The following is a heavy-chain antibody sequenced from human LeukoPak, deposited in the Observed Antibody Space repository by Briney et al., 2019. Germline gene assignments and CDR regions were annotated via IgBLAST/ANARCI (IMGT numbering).Heavy chain of an antibody. CDR2: IISILGIA. J-gene: IGHJ4*02. V-gene: IGHV1-69*04. CDR3: ARESYWGDYYFDY. D-gene: IGHD2-21*02. Sequence: ASVKVSCKASGGTFSSYAISWVRQAPGQGLEWMGRIISILGIANYAQKFQGRVTITADKSTSTAYMELSSLRSEDTAVYYCARESYWGDYYFDYWGQGTLVTVSS. CDR1: GGTFSSYA.